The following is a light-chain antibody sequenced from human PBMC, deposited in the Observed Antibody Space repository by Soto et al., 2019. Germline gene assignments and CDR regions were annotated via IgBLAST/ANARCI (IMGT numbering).Light chain of an antibody. J-gene: IGKJ2*01. V-gene: IGKV3-15*01. CDR3: QQYNNWPDT. CDR2: GAP. Sequence: EIVMTQSPDTLSVSPGERATLSCRAIQRVRSNLAWYQQTPGHDPRLLIYGAPTRATGIPARFSGSGSGTEFSRTFCSRHSETFALSYSQQYNNWPDTFGNVTKVEI. CDR1: QRVRSN.